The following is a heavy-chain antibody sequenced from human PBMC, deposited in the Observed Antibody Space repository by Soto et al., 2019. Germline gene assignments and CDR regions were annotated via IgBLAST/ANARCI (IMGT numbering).Heavy chain of an antibody. CDR3: ARDPSHGSGSYLDY. J-gene: IGHJ4*02. D-gene: IGHD3-10*01. Sequence: GGSLRLSCVASGFSFNNYGMHWVRQAPGKGLEWVEVIWYDGSNKYYADSVKGRFTISRDNSKNTLYLQMSSLRAEDTAVYFCARDPSHGSGSYLDYWGQGALVTVSS. CDR1: GFSFNNYG. V-gene: IGHV3-33*01. CDR2: IWYDGSNK.